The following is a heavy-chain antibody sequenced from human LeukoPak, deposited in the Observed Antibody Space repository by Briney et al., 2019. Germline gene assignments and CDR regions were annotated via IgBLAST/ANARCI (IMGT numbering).Heavy chain of an antibody. Sequence: SQTLSLTCTVSGGSISSTSYYWGWIRQPPGKGLEWLGNIYYTGTTYYNPSLKSRVTISVDTSKNQFSLKLSSVTAADTAVYYCARDRRVYDILTGYYSSLFDYWGQGTLVTVSS. V-gene: IGHV4-39*07. CDR1: GGSISSTSYY. CDR2: IYYTGTT. CDR3: ARDRRVYDILTGYYSSLFDY. J-gene: IGHJ4*02. D-gene: IGHD3-9*01.